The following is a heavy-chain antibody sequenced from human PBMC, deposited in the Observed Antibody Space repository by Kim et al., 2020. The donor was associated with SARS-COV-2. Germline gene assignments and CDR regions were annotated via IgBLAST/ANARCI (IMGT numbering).Heavy chain of an antibody. CDR1: GYSFTSYW. CDR3: ARQPPYSSGWTGFDY. V-gene: IGHV5-10-1*01. CDR2: IDPSDSYT. J-gene: IGHJ4*02. D-gene: IGHD6-19*01. Sequence: GESLKISCKGSGYSFTSYWISWVRQMPGKGLEWMGRIDPSDSYTNYSPSFQGHVTISADKSISTAYLQWSILKASDTAMYYCARQPPYSSGWTGFDYWGQGTLVTVSS.